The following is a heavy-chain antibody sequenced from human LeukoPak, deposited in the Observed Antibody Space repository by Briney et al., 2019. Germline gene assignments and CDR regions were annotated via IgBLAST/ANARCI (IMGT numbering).Heavy chain of an antibody. D-gene: IGHD1-26*01. CDR1: GFSFSSYG. V-gene: IGHV3-30*03. Sequence: GGSLRLSCAASGFSFSSYGMHWVRQAPGKGLEWVAVISYDGSNKYYADSVKGRFTVSRDDSKNTLYLQMNSLRAEDTAVYYCARDRPYSGSHGGDYWGQGTLVTVSS. CDR2: ISYDGSNK. J-gene: IGHJ4*02. CDR3: ARDRPYSGSHGGDY.